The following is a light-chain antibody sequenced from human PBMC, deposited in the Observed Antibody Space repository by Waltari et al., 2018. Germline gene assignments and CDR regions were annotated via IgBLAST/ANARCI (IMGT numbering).Light chain of an antibody. CDR1: TGDVTSGHY. Sequence: QTVVTQEPSLTVSPGGTVTLTCASSTGDVTSGHYPYWFQQKPGQAPRTLIYETSNQPPWTPARFSGSLLGGKAALTLSGAQAEDEADYYCLLSYSGSWVFGGGTKLTVL. V-gene: IGLV7-46*01. CDR3: LLSYSGSWV. CDR2: ETS. J-gene: IGLJ3*02.